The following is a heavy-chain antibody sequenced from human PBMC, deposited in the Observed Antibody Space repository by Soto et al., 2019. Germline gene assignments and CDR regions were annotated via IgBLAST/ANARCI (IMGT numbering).Heavy chain of an antibody. Sequence: EVQLVESGGALVQPGGSLRLSCAASGFTFRSYWMTWVRQPPGKGLEWVANIKGDGSEKYYVDSLKGRFTISRDNGKRSLYLQMNNLRAEDTAVYYCARDVVVGGRGLNYWGQGTLVTVSS. J-gene: IGHJ4*02. CDR1: GFTFRSYW. CDR2: IKGDGSEK. CDR3: ARDVVVGGRGLNY. V-gene: IGHV3-7*01. D-gene: IGHD1-26*01.